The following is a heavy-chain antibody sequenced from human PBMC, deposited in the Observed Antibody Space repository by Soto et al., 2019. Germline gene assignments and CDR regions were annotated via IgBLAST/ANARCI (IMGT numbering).Heavy chain of an antibody. D-gene: IGHD6-19*01. CDR1: GFTFSSYA. CDR3: AKAMNGWFFDY. J-gene: IGHJ4*02. V-gene: IGHV3-30*18. CDR2: ISYDGSNK. Sequence: QVQLVESGGSVVQPGRSLRLSCAASGFTFSSYAMHWVRQAPGKGLEWVAVISYDGSNKYYADSVKGRFTISRDNSKNTLYLQMNSLRAEDTAVYYCAKAMNGWFFDYWGQGTLVTVSS.